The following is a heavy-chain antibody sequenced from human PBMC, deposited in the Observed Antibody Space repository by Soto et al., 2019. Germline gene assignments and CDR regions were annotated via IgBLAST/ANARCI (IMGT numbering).Heavy chain of an antibody. J-gene: IGHJ6*02. D-gene: IGHD5-12*01. CDR1: GFTFSSYA. Sequence: GGSLRLSCAAAGFTFSSYAMHWVRQAPGKGLEWVAVISYDGSNKYYADSVKGRFTISRDNSKNTLYLQMNSLRAEDTAVYYCARDYYRFNSGYGFSMDVWGQGTTVTVSS. V-gene: IGHV3-30-3*01. CDR2: ISYDGSNK. CDR3: ARDYYRFNSGYGFSMDV.